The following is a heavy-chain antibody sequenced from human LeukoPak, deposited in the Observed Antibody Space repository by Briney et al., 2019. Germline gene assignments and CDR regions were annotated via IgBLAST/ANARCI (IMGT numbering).Heavy chain of an antibody. D-gene: IGHD5-18*01. J-gene: IGHJ5*02. V-gene: IGHV1-46*01. Sequence: ASVKVSCKASGYTFTSYYMHWLRQAPGQGLAWMGIINPSGGSKSYAQKFQGRVTMTRDMSTSTVYIALSNLRSEDTAVYYCARFERDTAMVRVDPWGQGTLVTVSS. CDR3: ARFERDTAMVRVDP. CDR1: GYTFTSYY. CDR2: INPSGGSK.